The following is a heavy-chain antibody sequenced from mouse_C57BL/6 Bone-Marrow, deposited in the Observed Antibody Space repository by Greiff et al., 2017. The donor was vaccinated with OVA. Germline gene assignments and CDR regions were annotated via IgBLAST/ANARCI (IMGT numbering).Heavy chain of an antibody. V-gene: IGHV2-2*01. D-gene: IGHD2-4*01. CDR2: ICSGGST. Sequence: VQLQQSGPGLVQPSPSLSISCTVSGFSLTSYGVHWVRQSPGQGLEWLGVICSGGSTDYNAAFISRLSISKDNSKSQVFFKMNSLQADDTAIYYCARTYDYDGGAYAMDYWGQGTSVTVSS. J-gene: IGHJ4*01. CDR1: GFSLTSYG. CDR3: ARTYDYDGGAYAMDY.